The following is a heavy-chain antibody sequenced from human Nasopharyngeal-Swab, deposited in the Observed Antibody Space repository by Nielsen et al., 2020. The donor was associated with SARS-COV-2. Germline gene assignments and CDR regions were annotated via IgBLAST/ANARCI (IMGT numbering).Heavy chain of an antibody. CDR3: ASRGGWTGPAD. CDR2: SHNEGYT. Sequence: GSLRLSCAVSGGSISSRPWWSWVRQPPGKGLEWLGESHNEGYTHYKPSLKSRVTISVDKSKNQLSMKVNSVTAADTAVYYCASRGGWTGPADWGQGTLVVVSS. V-gene: IGHV4-4*02. D-gene: IGHD3/OR15-3a*01. J-gene: IGHJ4*02. CDR1: GGSISSRPW.